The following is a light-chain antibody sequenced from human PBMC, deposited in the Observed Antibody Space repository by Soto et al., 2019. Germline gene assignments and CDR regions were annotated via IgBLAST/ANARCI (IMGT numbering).Light chain of an antibody. J-gene: IGLJ3*02. CDR2: GNN. CDR1: SSNIRAGYD. CDR3: QSYDSSLNGWV. Sequence: QSVLTQPPSVSGAPGQRVTISCTGSSSNIRAGYDVHWYQQLPGTAPKLLIYGNNNRPSGVPDRFSGSKSGTSASLAITGLQAEDEADYYCQSYDSSLNGWVFGGGTKLTVL. V-gene: IGLV1-40*01.